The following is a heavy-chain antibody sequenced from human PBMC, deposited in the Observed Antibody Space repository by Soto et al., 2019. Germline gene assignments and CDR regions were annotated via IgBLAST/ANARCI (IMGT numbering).Heavy chain of an antibody. D-gene: IGHD3-10*01. V-gene: IGHV4-30-2*01. CDR3: AREVTMVRGVIIIDY. Sequence: PSDTLSLTCAVSGGSISSGRYSSSWIRQPPGKGLEWIGYIYHTGSTVYNPSFKSRVTISVDTSKNQFSLKLNSVTAADTAVYYCAREVTMVRGVIIIDYWGQGTLVTVSS. J-gene: IGHJ4*02. CDR1: GGSISSGRYS. CDR2: IYHTGST.